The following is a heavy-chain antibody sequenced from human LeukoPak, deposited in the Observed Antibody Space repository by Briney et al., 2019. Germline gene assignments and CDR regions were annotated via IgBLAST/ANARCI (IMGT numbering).Heavy chain of an antibody. CDR1: GCSISSYY. D-gene: IGHD3-22*01. V-gene: IGHV4-4*07. Sequence: SSETLSLTCTVSGCSISSYYWSWIRQPAGKGLEWIGRIYTSGSTNYNPSLKSRVTMSVDTSKNQFSLKLSSVTAADTAVYYCARDYYYDSSGYYLDAFDIWGQGTMVTVSS. CDR2: IYTSGST. CDR3: ARDYYYDSSGYYLDAFDI. J-gene: IGHJ3*02.